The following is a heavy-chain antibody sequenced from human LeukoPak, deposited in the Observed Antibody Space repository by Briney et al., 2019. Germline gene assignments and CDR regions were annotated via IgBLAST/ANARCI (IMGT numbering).Heavy chain of an antibody. CDR3: TRNHWNDILYWFDP. Sequence: SQTLSLTCAISGDSVSNKSATWNWIRQSPSRGLQWLGRTYYRSKWYNDYAVSVKSRININPDTSKNQFSLQLNSVTPDDTAVYYCTRNHWNDILYWFDPWGQGTLVTVSS. V-gene: IGHV6-1*01. CDR2: TYYRSKWYN. CDR1: GDSVSNKSAT. D-gene: IGHD1-1*01. J-gene: IGHJ5*02.